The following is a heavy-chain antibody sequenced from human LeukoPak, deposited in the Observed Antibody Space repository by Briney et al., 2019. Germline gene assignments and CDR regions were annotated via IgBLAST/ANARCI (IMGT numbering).Heavy chain of an antibody. V-gene: IGHV4-39*07. CDR3: ARLPSPRYSGYDLVS. J-gene: IGHJ4*02. D-gene: IGHD5-12*01. CDR2: ISSSGST. CDR1: GGSISRNVYY. Sequence: SETLSLTCTVSGGSISRNVYYWGWIRQPSGKGLEWIGSISSSGSTYYNPSLKSRVTISVDTSKNQFSLKLSSVTAADTAVYYCARLPSPRYSGYDLVSWGQGTLVTVSS.